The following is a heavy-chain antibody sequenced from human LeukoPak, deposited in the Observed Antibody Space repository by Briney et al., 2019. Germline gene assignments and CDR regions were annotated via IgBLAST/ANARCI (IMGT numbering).Heavy chain of an antibody. CDR1: GFTFSSYS. Sequence: GGSLRLYCAASGFTFSSYSMNWVRQAPGKGLEWVSSISSSSSYIYYADSVKGRFTISRDNAKNSLYLQMNSLRAEDTAVYHCARVSRSVAGVPRHYYFDYWGQGTLVTVSS. J-gene: IGHJ4*02. V-gene: IGHV3-21*01. CDR2: ISSSSSYI. D-gene: IGHD6-19*01. CDR3: ARVSRSVAGVPRHYYFDY.